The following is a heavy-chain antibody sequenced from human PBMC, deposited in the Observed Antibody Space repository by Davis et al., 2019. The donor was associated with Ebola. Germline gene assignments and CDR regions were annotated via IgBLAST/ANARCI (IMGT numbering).Heavy chain of an antibody. Sequence: GESLKISCAASGFTFSSYGMHWVRQAPGKGLEWVAVIWYDGSNKYYADSVKGRFTISRDDSKNTAYLQMNSLKTEDTAVYYCTSTAGTNDYWGQGTLVTVSS. CDR2: IWYDGSNK. CDR3: TSTAGTNDY. J-gene: IGHJ4*02. D-gene: IGHD6-13*01. CDR1: GFTFSSYG. V-gene: IGHV3-33*01.